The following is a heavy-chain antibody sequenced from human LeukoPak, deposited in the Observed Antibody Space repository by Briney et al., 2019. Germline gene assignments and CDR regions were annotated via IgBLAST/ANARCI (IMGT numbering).Heavy chain of an antibody. Sequence: ASVKVSCQVSGYSLSAITMHWVRQASGKGLEWMGLFDPQDGETLYAEKFQGRVTMTVDSSTDTAYMTLSGLRFEDTAMYYCALGGGSRWGQGTLVTVSS. CDR3: ALGGGSR. J-gene: IGHJ4*02. CDR1: GYSLSAIT. D-gene: IGHD3-16*01. V-gene: IGHV1-24*01. CDR2: FDPQDGET.